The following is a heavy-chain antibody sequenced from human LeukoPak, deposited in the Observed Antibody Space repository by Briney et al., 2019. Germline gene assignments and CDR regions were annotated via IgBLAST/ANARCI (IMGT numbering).Heavy chain of an antibody. CDR1: GGSIRNSSFY. D-gene: IGHD3-22*01. J-gene: IGHJ2*01. CDR3: ARGVTMIVVVIHDWYFDL. V-gene: IGHV4-39*01. Sequence: PSETLSLTCAVSGGSIRNSSFYWGWIRQPPGKGLEWIGSIYYTRSTYYNPSLKSRVTISVDTSKNQFSLKLTSVTAADTAVYYCARGVTMIVVVIHDWYFDLWGRGTLVTVSS. CDR2: IYYTRST.